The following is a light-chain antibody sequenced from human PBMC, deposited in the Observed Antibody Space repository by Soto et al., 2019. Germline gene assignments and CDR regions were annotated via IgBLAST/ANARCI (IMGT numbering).Light chain of an antibody. CDR2: DAS. J-gene: IGKJ2*01. CDR3: QQYGDWPPDT. CDR1: QSVSRN. Sequence: EIVMTQSPATLSVSPGERATLSCRASQSVSRNLAWYQQKPGQPPRLLIYDASTRATGVPARFGGSGSGTEFTSTISGLQSEDFAVYYCQQYGDWPPDTFGQGTKVEI. V-gene: IGKV3-15*01.